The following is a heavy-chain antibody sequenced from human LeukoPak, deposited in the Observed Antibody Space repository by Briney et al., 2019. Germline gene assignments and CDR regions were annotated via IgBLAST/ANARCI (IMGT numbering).Heavy chain of an antibody. CDR1: GGTFSSYA. CDR3: ARDRQYYYDSSGPDAFDI. J-gene: IGHJ3*02. D-gene: IGHD3-22*01. V-gene: IGHV1-69*13. Sequence: PRASVKVSCKASGGTFSSYAISWVRQAPGQGLEWMGGIIPIFGTANYAQKFQGRVTITADESTSTAYMELSSLRSEDTAVYYCARDRQYYYDSSGPDAFDIWGQGTMVTVSS. CDR2: IIPIFGTA.